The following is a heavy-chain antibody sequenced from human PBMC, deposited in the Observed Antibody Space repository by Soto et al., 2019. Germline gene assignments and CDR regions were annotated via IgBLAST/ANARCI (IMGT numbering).Heavy chain of an antibody. V-gene: IGHV1-69*01. CDR3: AVDGYNWNDAFV. J-gene: IGHJ4*02. D-gene: IGHD1-1*01. CDR2: IIPIFGTA. Sequence: QVQLVQSGAEVKKPGSSVKVSCKASGGTFSSYAISWVRQAPGQGVEWMGGIIPIFGTANYAQKFQGRVTITADESTSTAYMGLSSLRSEDTEVYYCAVDGYNWNDAFVWGQGTLVTVSS. CDR1: GGTFSSYA.